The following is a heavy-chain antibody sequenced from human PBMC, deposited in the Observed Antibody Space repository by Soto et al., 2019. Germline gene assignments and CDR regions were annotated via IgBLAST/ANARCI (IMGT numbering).Heavy chain of an antibody. V-gene: IGHV1-18*01. CDR3: ARQGSWPYYYYGLDV. CDR2: ISTYNGDT. D-gene: IGHD1-26*01. J-gene: IGHJ6*02. Sequence: QVQLVQSGPEVRKPGASLKVSSEASGYAFTTSGISWVRQVPGQGLEWMGWISTYNGDTNSAQNFQGRVLMTADTSTGTAYMELMSLKSDDTAVYYCARQGSWPYYYYGLDVWGQGTTVTVSS. CDR1: GYAFTTSG.